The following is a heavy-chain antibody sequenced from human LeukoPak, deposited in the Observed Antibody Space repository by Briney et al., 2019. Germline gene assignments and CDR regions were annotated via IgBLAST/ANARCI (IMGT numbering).Heavy chain of an antibody. CDR2: INPSGGRT. D-gene: IGHD3-22*01. CDR1: GYIFTSYY. Sequence: ASVKVSCKASGYIFTSYYIHWVRQAPGQGLECMGIINPSGGRTSYAQKFQGRVTMTRDTSTSTVYMELSSLRSEDTAVYYCARDVYDSSGYYDYWGQGTLVTVSS. V-gene: IGHV1-46*01. J-gene: IGHJ4*02. CDR3: ARDVYDSSGYYDY.